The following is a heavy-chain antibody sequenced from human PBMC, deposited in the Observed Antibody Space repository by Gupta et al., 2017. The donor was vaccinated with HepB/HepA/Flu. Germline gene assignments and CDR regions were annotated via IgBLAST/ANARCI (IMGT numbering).Heavy chain of an antibody. D-gene: IGHD4-17*01. V-gene: IGHV3-30-3*01. J-gene: IGHJ4*02. CDR3: ARGARGDYGDHLLDY. Sequence: QVQLVESGGGVVQPGRSLSLSCAASGFTFTFYAMHWVRQGPGKGLEWVAVIASDGSNEYYADSVEGRFTVSRDNSKNTLYLQMISLRAEDTAVYYCARGARGDYGDHLLDYWGQGTLVTVSS. CDR2: IASDGSNE. CDR1: GFTFTFYA.